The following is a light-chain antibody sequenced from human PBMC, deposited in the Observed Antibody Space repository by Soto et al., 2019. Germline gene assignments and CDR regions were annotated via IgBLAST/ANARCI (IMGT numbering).Light chain of an antibody. CDR1: QSVTSSY. V-gene: IGKV3-20*01. CDR2: GAS. CDR3: KQYHSSHLT. Sequence: DIVLTQSPGTLSFSPGERATLSCRASQSVTSSYLAWYQQKPGQAPRRLIYGASIRATGIPDRFSGSGSGKELTLTISRLEPEDFALYFFKQYHSSHLTFGQGTKVDIX. J-gene: IGKJ1*01.